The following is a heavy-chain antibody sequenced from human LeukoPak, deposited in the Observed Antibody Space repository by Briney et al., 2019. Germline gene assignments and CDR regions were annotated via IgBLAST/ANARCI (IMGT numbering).Heavy chain of an antibody. D-gene: IGHD1-7*01. Sequence: SETLSLTCTVSGGSISSYYWSWIRQPAGKGLEWIGRIYTSGSTNYNPSLKSRVTMSVDTSKNQFSLKLSSVPAADTAVYYCAREISRYNWNYEDYMDVWGKGTTVTVSS. CDR1: GGSISSYY. J-gene: IGHJ6*03. CDR2: IYTSGST. CDR3: AREISRYNWNYEDYMDV. V-gene: IGHV4-4*07.